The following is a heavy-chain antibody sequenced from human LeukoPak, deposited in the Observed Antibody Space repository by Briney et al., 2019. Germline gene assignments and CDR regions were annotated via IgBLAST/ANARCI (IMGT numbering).Heavy chain of an antibody. D-gene: IGHD3-10*01. Sequence: SETLSHTCAVYGGSFSDFYCTWLRQPPGKGLEWIGEINHSGNTKYNPSLKSRVTILLDTSKNQFSLKVRSVTAADTAVYYCATTRGVITLDGYHYYIDVWGKGTTVTVSS. CDR3: ATTRGVITLDGYHYYIDV. J-gene: IGHJ6*03. CDR2: INHSGNT. CDR1: GGSFSDFY. V-gene: IGHV4-34*01.